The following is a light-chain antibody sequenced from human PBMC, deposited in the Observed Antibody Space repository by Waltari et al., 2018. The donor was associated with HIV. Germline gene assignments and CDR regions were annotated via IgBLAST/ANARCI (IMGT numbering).Light chain of an antibody. CDR2: GRN. CDR3: HSRDSSGYHVV. V-gene: IGLV3-19*01. Sequence: SSELTQDPSVSVALGQTVRITCRGDSLRSYYAAWYQQKSGQAPVVVFFGRNNRPSGIPVRFSCSSSGNTASLTITGAQAEDEADYYCHSRDSSGYHVVFGGGTKVTVL. CDR1: SLRSYY. J-gene: IGLJ2*01.